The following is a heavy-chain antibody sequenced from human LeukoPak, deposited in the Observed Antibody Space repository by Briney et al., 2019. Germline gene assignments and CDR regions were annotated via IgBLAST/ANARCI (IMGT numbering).Heavy chain of an antibody. CDR2: IYYSGST. D-gene: IGHD4-17*01. V-gene: IGHV4-59*11. Sequence: PSETLSLTCTVSGGSISSHYWSWIRQPPGKELVWIGYIYYSGSTNYNPSLKSRVTISVDTSKNQFSLKLSSVTAADTAVYYCARDRGHDYGDYNLFDYWGQGTLVTVSS. CDR1: GGSISSHY. CDR3: ARDRGHDYGDYNLFDY. J-gene: IGHJ4*02.